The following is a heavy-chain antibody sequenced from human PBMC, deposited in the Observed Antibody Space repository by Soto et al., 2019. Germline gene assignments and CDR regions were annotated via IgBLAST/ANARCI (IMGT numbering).Heavy chain of an antibody. J-gene: IGHJ3*01. Sequence: GGSLRLSCAASGFTFSSYGMHWVRQAPGKGLEWVAVISYDGSNKYYADSVKGRFTISRDNSKNTLYLQMNSLRAEDTAVYYCAIDYVWGYSSIGFWGQGTMVTVSS. CDR1: GFTFSSYG. CDR2: ISYDGSNK. CDR3: AIDYVWGYSSIGF. D-gene: IGHD3-16*01. V-gene: IGHV3-30*03.